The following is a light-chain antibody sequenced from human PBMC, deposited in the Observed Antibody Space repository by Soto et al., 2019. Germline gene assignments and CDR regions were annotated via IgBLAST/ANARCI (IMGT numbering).Light chain of an antibody. Sequence: EIVMTQSPATLSVSPGERATLSCRASHSVSSNLAWYQQKPGQAPRLLIYGASTRATDIPARFSGSGSETEFTLTISSLQSEDFAVYYCQQYNNWPRTFGQGTKVDI. CDR3: QQYNNWPRT. CDR2: GAS. CDR1: HSVSSN. V-gene: IGKV3-15*01. J-gene: IGKJ1*01.